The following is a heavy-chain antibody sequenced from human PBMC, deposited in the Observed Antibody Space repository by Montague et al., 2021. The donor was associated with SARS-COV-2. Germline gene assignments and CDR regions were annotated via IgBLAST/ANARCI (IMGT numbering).Heavy chain of an antibody. V-gene: IGHV4-39*01. CDR1: GGSISRSTSS. D-gene: IGHD6-13*01. Sequence: SETLSLTCTVSGGSISRSTSSWAWIRQPPGKGLEWIGSISYTGSTYYNPSLKSRVTISVDTSRNQFSLRLSSVTAADTSAYYCARLPLVSSWSRAAGYYYYGMDVWDQGTTVTVSS. CDR3: ARLPLVSSWSRAAGYYYYGMDV. CDR2: ISYTGST. J-gene: IGHJ6*02.